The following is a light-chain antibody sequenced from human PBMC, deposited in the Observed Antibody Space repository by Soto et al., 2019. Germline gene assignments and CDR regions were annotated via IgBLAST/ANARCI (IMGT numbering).Light chain of an antibody. J-gene: IGLJ1*01. CDR3: QSYDSSLSGYV. V-gene: IGLV1-40*01. CDR1: SSNIGAGYD. CDR2: GNS. Sequence: QAVVTQPPSVSGAPGQRVTISCTGSSSNIGAGYDVHGNQQLPGTAPNLLIYGNSNRPSGVPDRFSGSKSGTSASLAITGLQAEDEADYYCQSYDSSLSGYVFGTGTKVTVL.